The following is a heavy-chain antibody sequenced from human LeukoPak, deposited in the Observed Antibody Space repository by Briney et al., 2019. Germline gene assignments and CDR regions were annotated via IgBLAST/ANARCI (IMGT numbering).Heavy chain of an antibody. D-gene: IGHD1-26*01. CDR1: GGSISSYY. J-gene: IGHJ4*02. V-gene: IGHV4-59*12. CDR3: ARGGSYPAAFFDY. CDR2: IYYSGST. Sequence: SETLSLTCTVSGGSISSYYWSWIRQPPGKGLEWIGYIYYSGSTNYNPSLKSRVTISVDTSKNQFSLKLSSVTAADTAVYYCARGGSYPAAFFDYWGQGTLVTVSS.